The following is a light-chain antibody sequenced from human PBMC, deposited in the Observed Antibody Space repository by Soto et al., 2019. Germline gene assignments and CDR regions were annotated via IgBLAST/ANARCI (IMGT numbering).Light chain of an antibody. Sequence: DIQMTQSPSFVSASVGDRVTITCRASQGISSWLAGYQHKPGRAPKLLIHAASSLESGVPSRFSGSGSGTEFTLTISSPQPEDFATSYCQQTTSFPLTFGGGTKVEIK. V-gene: IGKV1-12*01. J-gene: IGKJ4*01. CDR1: QGISSW. CDR2: AAS. CDR3: QQTTSFPLT.